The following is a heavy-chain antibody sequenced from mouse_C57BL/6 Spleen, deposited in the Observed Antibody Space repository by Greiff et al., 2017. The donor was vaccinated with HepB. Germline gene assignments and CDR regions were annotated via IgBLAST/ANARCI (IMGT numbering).Heavy chain of an antibody. CDR2: INPSTGGT. J-gene: IGHJ2*01. Sequence: VHVKQSGPELVKPGASVKISCKASGYSFTGYYMNWVKQSPEKSLEWIGEINPSTGGTTYNQKFKAKATLTVDKSSSTAYMQLKSLTSEDSAVYYCARSGDGYSDYWGQGTTLTVSS. CDR3: ARSGDGYSDY. CDR1: GYSFTGYY. D-gene: IGHD2-3*01. V-gene: IGHV1-42*01.